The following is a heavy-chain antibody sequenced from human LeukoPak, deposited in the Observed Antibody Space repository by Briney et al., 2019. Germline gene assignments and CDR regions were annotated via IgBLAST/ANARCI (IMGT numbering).Heavy chain of an antibody. V-gene: IGHV4-61*01. Sequence: SETLSLTCTVSGGSVSSGSYYWSWIRQPPGKGLEWIGYIYYSGSTNYNPSLKSRVTISVDTSKNQFSLKLSSVTAADTAVYYCARDKTNWFNPWGQGTLVTVSS. CDR1: GGSVSSGSYY. CDR2: IYYSGST. J-gene: IGHJ5*02. CDR3: ARDKTNWFNP.